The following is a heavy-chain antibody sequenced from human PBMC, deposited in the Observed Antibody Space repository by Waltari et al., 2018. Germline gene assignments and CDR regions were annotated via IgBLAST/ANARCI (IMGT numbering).Heavy chain of an antibody. J-gene: IGHJ4*02. CDR2: IEFDGSNQ. CDR3: VKGEIYGNSPKD. Sequence: QVQLVESVGGVVQPGGSLRLACAAPGFTFNTYTMHWVPQAPGEGLEWMTFIEFDGSNQYYVDSVKGRFIISRDNSKNIVYLQMNSLRPEDTAVYYCVKGEIYGNSPKDWGQGTLVTVSS. CDR1: GFTFNTYT. V-gene: IGHV3-30*02. D-gene: IGHD3-10*01.